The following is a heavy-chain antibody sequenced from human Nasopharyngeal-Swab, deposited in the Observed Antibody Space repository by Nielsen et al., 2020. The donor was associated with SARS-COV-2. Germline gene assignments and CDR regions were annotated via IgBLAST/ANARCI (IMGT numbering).Heavy chain of an antibody. Sequence: ASVKVSCKASGYTFTGYYMHWVRRAPGQGLEWMGRINPNSGGTNYAQKFQGRVTMTRVTSISTGYMELSRLRSDDTAVYYCARVWEPGGYYYYGMDVWGQGTTVTVSS. CDR1: GYTFTGYY. D-gene: IGHD1-26*01. CDR2: INPNSGGT. V-gene: IGHV1-2*06. J-gene: IGHJ6*02. CDR3: ARVWEPGGYYYYGMDV.